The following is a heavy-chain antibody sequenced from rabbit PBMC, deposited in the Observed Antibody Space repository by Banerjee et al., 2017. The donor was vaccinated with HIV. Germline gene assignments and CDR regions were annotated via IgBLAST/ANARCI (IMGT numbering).Heavy chain of an antibody. D-gene: IGHD1-1*01. V-gene: IGHV1S45*01. J-gene: IGHJ6*01. Sequence: QEQLVEYGGDLVKPGASLTLTCKASGFSFSNMAVICWVRQAPGEGLGWIACINAITGKAVYANWAKGRSTFSKTSSTTVTLQMTSLTVADTATYFCARDTGSSGSSYGMDLWGPGSLVAVS. CDR1: GFSFSNMAV. CDR2: INAITGKA. CDR3: ARDTGSSGSSYGMDL.